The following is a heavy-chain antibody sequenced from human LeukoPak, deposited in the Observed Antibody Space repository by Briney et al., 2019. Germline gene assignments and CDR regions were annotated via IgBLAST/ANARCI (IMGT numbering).Heavy chain of an antibody. CDR3: ATITYSGSVRGYLDY. Sequence: GGSLRLSCAASGFTFSSYWMSWVRQAPGKGLEWVANIKQDGSEKYYVDSVKGRFTISRDNAKNSLYLQMNSLRAEDTAVYYCATITYSGSVRGYLDYWGQGTLVSVSS. D-gene: IGHD3-10*01. J-gene: IGHJ4*02. V-gene: IGHV3-7*05. CDR1: GFTFSSYW. CDR2: IKQDGSEK.